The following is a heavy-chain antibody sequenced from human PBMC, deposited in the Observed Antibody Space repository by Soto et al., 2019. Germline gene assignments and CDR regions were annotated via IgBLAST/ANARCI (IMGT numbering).Heavy chain of an antibody. D-gene: IGHD3-9*01. CDR1: GYTLTELS. V-gene: IGHV1-24*01. J-gene: IGHJ4*02. CDR3: ATGRKDVLRYFDWLLLAPDY. CDR2: FDPEDGET. Sequence: ASVKVSCKVSGYTLTELSMHWVRQAPGKGLEWMGGFDPEDGETIYAQKFQGRVTMTEDTSTDTAYMELSSLRSEDTAVYYCATGRKDVLRYFDWLLLAPDYWGQGTLVTAPQ.